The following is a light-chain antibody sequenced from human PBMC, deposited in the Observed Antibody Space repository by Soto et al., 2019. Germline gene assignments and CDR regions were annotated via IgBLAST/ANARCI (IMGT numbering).Light chain of an antibody. Sequence: EIVLTQSPGTLSLSPGERATLSCRASQSVGSSYLAWYQQQPGQAPRLLIYGASNRATGIPDRFSGSGSGTDFLLTISRLEPEDFAIYYCQQFGSSPPYTFGQGTKLEIK. CDR3: QQFGSSPPYT. CDR1: QSVGSSY. CDR2: GAS. J-gene: IGKJ2*01. V-gene: IGKV3-20*01.